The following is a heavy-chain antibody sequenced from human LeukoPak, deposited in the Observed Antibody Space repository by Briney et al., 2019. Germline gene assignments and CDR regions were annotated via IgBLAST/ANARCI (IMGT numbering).Heavy chain of an antibody. CDR1: GGSISSSNW. D-gene: IGHD2-2*01. J-gene: IGHJ4*02. CDR2: IYHGGST. Sequence: SGTLSLTCAVSGGSISSSNWWSWVRQSPGKGLEWIGEIYHGGSTNYNPSLKSRVTMSVDKSKNQFSLKLSSVTAADTAVYYCARGLYCSSTSCYDFDYWGQGTLVTVSS. CDR3: ARGLYCSSTSCYDFDY. V-gene: IGHV4-4*02.